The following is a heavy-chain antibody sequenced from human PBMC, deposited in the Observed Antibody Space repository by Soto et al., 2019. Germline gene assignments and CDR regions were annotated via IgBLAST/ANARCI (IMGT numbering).Heavy chain of an antibody. Sequence: GGSLRLSCAASGFTFSRYSMNWVRQAPGKGLEWVSSISSTTNYIYYADSMKGRFTVSRDNAKNSVYLGMNSLSAEDTAVYYCARESEDLTSNFDYWGQGTLVTVSS. CDR2: ISSTTNYI. V-gene: IGHV3-21*01. CDR3: ARESEDLTSNFDY. CDR1: GFTFSRYS. J-gene: IGHJ4*02.